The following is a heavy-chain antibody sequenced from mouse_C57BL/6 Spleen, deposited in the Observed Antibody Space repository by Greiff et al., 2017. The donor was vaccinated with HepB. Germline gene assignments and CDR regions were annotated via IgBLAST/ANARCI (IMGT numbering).Heavy chain of an antibody. Sequence: QVQLQQPGAELVRPGTSVKLSCKASGYTFTSYWMHWVKQRPGQGLEWIGVIDPSDSYTNYNQKFKGKATLTVDTSSSAAYMHLTTLTSDDSAVYYCASGEGNYVCYIDYWGQGTTLTVSS. D-gene: IGHD2-1*01. CDR1: GYTFTSYW. CDR2: IDPSDSYT. V-gene: IGHV1-59*01. CDR3: ASGEGNYVCYIDY. J-gene: IGHJ2*01.